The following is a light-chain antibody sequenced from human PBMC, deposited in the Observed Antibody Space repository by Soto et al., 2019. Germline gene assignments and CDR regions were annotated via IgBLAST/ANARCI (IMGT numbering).Light chain of an antibody. J-gene: IGLJ1*01. CDR1: SSDVGGYKY. CDR2: EVS. V-gene: IGLV2-14*01. Sequence: QSALTQPAYVSGSPGQSITIACTGTSSDVGGYKYVSWYQQHPGKATKLIIYEVSNRPSGVSNRFSGSKSGNTASLTISGLQAEDEADYYCSSYSSSSTLVFGTGTKVTVL. CDR3: SSYSSSSTLV.